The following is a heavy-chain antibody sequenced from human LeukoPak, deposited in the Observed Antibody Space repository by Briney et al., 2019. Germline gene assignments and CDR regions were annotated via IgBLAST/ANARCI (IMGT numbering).Heavy chain of an antibody. CDR3: ARTTEGGYTYDYFYYYYMDV. V-gene: IGHV4-59*01. Sequence: SETLSLTCTVSGGSISSYYWSWIRQPPGKGLEWIGYIYYSGSTNYNPSLMSRVTISVDTSKNQFSLKLSSVTAADTAVYYCARTTEGGYTYDYFYYYYMDVWGKGTTVTISS. J-gene: IGHJ6*03. CDR2: IYYSGST. CDR1: GGSISSYY. D-gene: IGHD5-18*01.